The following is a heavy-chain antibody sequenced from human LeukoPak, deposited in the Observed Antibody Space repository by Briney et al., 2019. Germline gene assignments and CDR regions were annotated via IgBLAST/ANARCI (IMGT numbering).Heavy chain of an antibody. CDR2: ISGSGGST. Sequence: GGSLRHSCAASGFTFSSYAMSWVRQVPGKGLEWVSGISGSGGSTYYADSVKGRCAISRDNSKNTLSLQMNSLRAEDTALYYCARGKGIAVSSFDYWGQGTLVTVSS. D-gene: IGHD6-19*01. CDR3: ARGKGIAVSSFDY. V-gene: IGHV3-23*01. CDR1: GFTFSSYA. J-gene: IGHJ4*02.